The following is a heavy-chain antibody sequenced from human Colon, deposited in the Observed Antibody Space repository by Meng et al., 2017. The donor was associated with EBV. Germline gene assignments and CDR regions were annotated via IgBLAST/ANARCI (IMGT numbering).Heavy chain of an antibody. D-gene: IGHD2-8*02. CDR3: ARRPTGIDY. Sequence: QPQRWGGGVLNAAETLSLPCAVNGGSLSGAQLKWIRQPPGKGREWIRAIIHGGSPSYNPSLKSRVTISIDTSKNQLSLMLSSVTAADTAVYYCARRPTGIDYWGQGTLVTVSS. CDR1: GGSLSGAQ. J-gene: IGHJ4*02. V-gene: IGHV4-34*12. CDR2: IIHGGSP.